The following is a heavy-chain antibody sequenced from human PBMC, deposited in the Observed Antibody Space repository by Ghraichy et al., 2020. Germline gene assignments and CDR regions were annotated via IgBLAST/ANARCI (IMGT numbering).Heavy chain of an antibody. J-gene: IGHJ4*02. CDR1: GFTFSSYG. CDR3: AKDRGWFTQLVRIFDY. D-gene: IGHD6-13*01. Sequence: GGSLRLSCVASGFTFSSYGMHWVRQAPGKGLEWVAFIRYDGSNKYYADSVKGRFTISRDNSKNTLYLQMNSLRAEDTAVYYCAKDRGWFTQLVRIFDYWGQGTRVTVSS. CDR2: IRYDGSNK. V-gene: IGHV3-30*02.